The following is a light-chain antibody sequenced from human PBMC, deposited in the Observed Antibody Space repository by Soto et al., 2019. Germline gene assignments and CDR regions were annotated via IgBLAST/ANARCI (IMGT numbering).Light chain of an antibody. CDR2: AAS. CDR1: QGISSY. Sequence: DIQLTQSPSFLSASVGDRVTITCRASQGISSYLAWYQQKPGKAPKLLIYAASTLQSGVPSRFSGSGSGTEFTLTISSLQPEDFGVYYCQHYNNWPPYSFGQGTKVDIK. V-gene: IGKV1-9*01. J-gene: IGKJ2*03. CDR3: QHYNNWPPYS.